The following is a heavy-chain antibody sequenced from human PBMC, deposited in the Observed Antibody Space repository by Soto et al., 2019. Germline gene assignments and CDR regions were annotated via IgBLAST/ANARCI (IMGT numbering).Heavy chain of an antibody. D-gene: IGHD2-2*01. Sequence: ASVKVSCKASGYTFTSYGISWVRQAPGQGLEWMGWISAYNGNTNYAQKLQGRVTMTTDTSTSTAYMELRRLRSDDTAVYYCARAEMLGYFSSTSCLADAFDFWGQGPMVTV. CDR2: ISAYNGNT. J-gene: IGHJ3*01. V-gene: IGHV1-18*01. CDR1: GYTFTSYG. CDR3: ARAEMLGYFSSTSCLADAFDF.